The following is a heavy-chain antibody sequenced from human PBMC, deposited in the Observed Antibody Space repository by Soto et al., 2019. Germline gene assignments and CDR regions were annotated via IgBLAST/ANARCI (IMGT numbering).Heavy chain of an antibody. CDR2: ISAYNGNT. J-gene: IGHJ4*02. CDR1: GYTFTSYG. CDR3: ASGYYDILTGPSNFDY. V-gene: IGHV1-18*01. Sequence: KASGYTFTSYGISWVRQAPGQGLEWMGWISAYNGNTNYAQKLQGRVTMTTDTSTSTAYMELRSLRSDDTAVYYCASGYYDILTGPSNFDYWGQGTLVTVSS. D-gene: IGHD3-9*01.